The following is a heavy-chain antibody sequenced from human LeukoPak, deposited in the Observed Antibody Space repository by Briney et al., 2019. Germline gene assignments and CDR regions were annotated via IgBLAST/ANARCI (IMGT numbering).Heavy chain of an antibody. V-gene: IGHV4-4*07. CDR1: GGSISSYY. CDR3: ARGVVVAATGIRAFDI. CDR2: IYTSGST. Sequence: SETLSLTCTVSGGSISSYYWSWIRQPAGKGLEWIGRIYTSGSTNYNPSLKSRVTMSVDTSKNQFSLKLSSVTAADTAVYYCARGVVVAATGIRAFDIWGQGTMVTVSS. J-gene: IGHJ3*02. D-gene: IGHD2-15*01.